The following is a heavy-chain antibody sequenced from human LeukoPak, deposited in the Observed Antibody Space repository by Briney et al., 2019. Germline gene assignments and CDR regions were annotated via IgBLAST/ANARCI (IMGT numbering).Heavy chain of an antibody. CDR3: ARAFYSSGFFFDY. Sequence: GESLKISCKGSGYSFTSHWIGWVRRLPGKGLEWMGIIYPGDSDTRYSPSFQGQVTISADKSINTAYLQWSSLKASDTAMYYCARAFYSSGFFFDYWGQGTLVTVSS. V-gene: IGHV5-51*01. D-gene: IGHD6-19*01. J-gene: IGHJ4*02. CDR1: GYSFTSHW. CDR2: IYPGDSDT.